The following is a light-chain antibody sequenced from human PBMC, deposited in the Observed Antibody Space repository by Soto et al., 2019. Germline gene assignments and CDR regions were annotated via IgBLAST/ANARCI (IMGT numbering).Light chain of an antibody. Sequence: EIVMTQSPATLSVSPGERATLSCRASQSVSSNLAWYQQKPGQAPRLLIYGASSRATGIPARFSGSGSGTELTLTISSLXSEDFAVYYCQQYNNWPPLTFGGGTKVDIK. CDR3: QQYNNWPPLT. J-gene: IGKJ4*01. V-gene: IGKV3-15*01. CDR2: GAS. CDR1: QSVSSN.